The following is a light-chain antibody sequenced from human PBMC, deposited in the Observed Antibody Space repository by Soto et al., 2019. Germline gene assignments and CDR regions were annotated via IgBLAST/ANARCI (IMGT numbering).Light chain of an antibody. J-gene: IGKJ1*01. V-gene: IGKV3-11*01. CDR1: QSVSGY. CDR3: QQRRKWPRT. CDR2: DAS. Sequence: EIVLTQSPATLSLSPGERATLSCRASQSVSGYLAWYQQKPGQAPRLLIYDASTRATGGPARFSGSGSGTVFTLTISSLEPEDFAVYYCQQRRKWPRTFGQGTKVEIK.